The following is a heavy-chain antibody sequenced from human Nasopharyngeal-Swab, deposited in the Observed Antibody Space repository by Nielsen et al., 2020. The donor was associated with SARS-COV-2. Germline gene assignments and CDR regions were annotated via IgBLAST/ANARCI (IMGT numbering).Heavy chain of an antibody. CDR1: GFIFSASA. CDR3: ARGTVFGVANGMDV. V-gene: IGHV3-21*01. CDR2: IGRYGTDI. J-gene: IGHJ6*02. D-gene: IGHD3-3*01. Sequence: GESPKTSRAALGFIFSASAIHWVRHAPGKGLEWVSSIGRYGTDIFHADSVKGRFSVFRDAANKSIYLQMRSLRAEDTAVYYWARGTVFGVANGMDVWGQGTTVTVSS.